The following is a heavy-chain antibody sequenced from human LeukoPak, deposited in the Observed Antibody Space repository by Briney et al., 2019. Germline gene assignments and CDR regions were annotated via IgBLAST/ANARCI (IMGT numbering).Heavy chain of an antibody. CDR2: INPNSGGT. CDR3: ASGVPAAIGLTTGYPYYYGMDV. CDR1: GYTFTGYY. V-gene: IGHV1-2*02. D-gene: IGHD2-2*02. Sequence: EASVKVSCKASGYTFTGYYMHWMRQAPGQGLEWMGWINPNSGGTNYAQKFQGRVTMTRDTSISTAYMELSRLRSDDTAVYYCASGVPAAIGLTTGYPYYYGMDVWGQGTTVTVSS. J-gene: IGHJ6*02.